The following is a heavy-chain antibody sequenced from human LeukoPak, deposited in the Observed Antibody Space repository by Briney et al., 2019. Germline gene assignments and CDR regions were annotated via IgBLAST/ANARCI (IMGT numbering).Heavy chain of an antibody. V-gene: IGHV3-33*01. CDR1: GFTFSRFN. CDR3: ARGFLDFDF. CDR2: IWYDGTDT. D-gene: IGHD3-3*01. Sequence: QAGGSLRLSCVASGFTFSRFNMHWVRQAPGKGLEWVALIWYDGTDTYYADAVKGRFTISRDDSKNTVYLQMNSLRAEDTAFYYCARGFLDFDFWGRGTLVTVSS. J-gene: IGHJ4*01.